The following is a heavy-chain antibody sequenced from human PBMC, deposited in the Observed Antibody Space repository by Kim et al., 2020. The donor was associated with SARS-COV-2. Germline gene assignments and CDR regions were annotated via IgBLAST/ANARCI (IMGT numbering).Heavy chain of an antibody. Sequence: SETLSLTCAVYGGSFSGYYWSWIRQPPGKGLEWIGEINHSGSTNYNPSLKSRVTISVDTSKNQFSLKLSSVTAADTAVYYCAREFRVRTIWYRSIHTNWFDPWGQGTLVTVSS. CDR3: AREFRVRTIWYRSIHTNWFDP. J-gene: IGHJ5*02. CDR2: INHSGST. V-gene: IGHV4-34*01. CDR1: GGSFSGYY. D-gene: IGHD3-10*01.